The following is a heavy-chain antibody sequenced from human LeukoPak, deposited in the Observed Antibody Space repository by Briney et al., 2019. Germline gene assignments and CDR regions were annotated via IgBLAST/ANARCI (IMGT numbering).Heavy chain of an antibody. Sequence: PGGSLSLSCAASGFTFSSYSMNWVRQAPGKGLEWVSSISSSSSYIYYADSVKGRFTISRDNAKNSLYLQMNSLRADDTAVYYCARAGYNGSLSYIYYYGMDVWGQGTTVTVSS. D-gene: IGHD3-10*01. CDR3: ARAGYNGSLSYIYYYGMDV. J-gene: IGHJ6*02. V-gene: IGHV3-21*01. CDR2: ISSSSSYI. CDR1: GFTFSSYS.